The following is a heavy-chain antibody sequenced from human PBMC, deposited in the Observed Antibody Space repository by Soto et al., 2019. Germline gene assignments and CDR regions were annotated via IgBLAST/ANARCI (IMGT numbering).Heavy chain of an antibody. J-gene: IGHJ4*02. CDR3: ARDEQLALDY. Sequence: QVQLVESGGGVVQPGRSLRLSCAASGFTFSSYAMHWVRQAPGKGLEWVAVISYVGTNKYYADSVKGRFTISRDNSKDPVYLQMNSLRAEDTAVYYCARDEQLALDYWGQGTLVTVSS. D-gene: IGHD6-6*01. CDR2: ISYVGTNK. V-gene: IGHV3-30-3*01. CDR1: GFTFSSYA.